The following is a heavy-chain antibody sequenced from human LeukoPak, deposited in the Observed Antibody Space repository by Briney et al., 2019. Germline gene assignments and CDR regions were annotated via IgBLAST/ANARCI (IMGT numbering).Heavy chain of an antibody. J-gene: IGHJ2*01. V-gene: IGHV4-30-4*01. D-gene: IGHD3-22*01. CDR2: IYYSGST. CDR3: ASTPQYYYDSRGYPNWYFDL. Sequence: SETLSLTCTVSGGSISSGDYYWSWIRQPPGKGLEWIGYIYYSGSTYYNPSLKSRVTISVDTSKNQFSLKLSSVTAADTAVYYCASTPQYYYDSRGYPNWYFDLWGRGTLVTVSS. CDR1: GGSISSGDYY.